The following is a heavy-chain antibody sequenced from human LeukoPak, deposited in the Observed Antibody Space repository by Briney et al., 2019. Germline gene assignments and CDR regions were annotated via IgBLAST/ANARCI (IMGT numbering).Heavy chain of an antibody. J-gene: IGHJ6*02. Sequence: PSETLSLTRTVSTGSISGFYWSWIRQPPGKGLEWIGHIYYSGSADYKPSLKSRVPMSVDTSKKQFSLNLKSATDADTAVYYCASRLVDSYYYYGLDVWGQGTTVTVSS. CDR1: TGSISGFY. CDR2: IYYSGSA. CDR3: ASRLVDSYYYYGLDV. V-gene: IGHV4-59*01. D-gene: IGHD5-24*01.